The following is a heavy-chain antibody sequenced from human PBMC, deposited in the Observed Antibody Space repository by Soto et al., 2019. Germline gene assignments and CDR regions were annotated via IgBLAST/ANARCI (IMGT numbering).Heavy chain of an antibody. Sequence: SETLSLTCTVSGGSISSYYWSWIRQPPGKGLEWIGYIYYSGSTNYNPSLKSRVTISVDTSKNQFSLKLSSVTAADTAVYYCASHYGDYVDYWGQGTLVTVSS. D-gene: IGHD4-17*01. V-gene: IGHV4-59*08. J-gene: IGHJ4*02. CDR1: GGSISSYY. CDR3: ASHYGDYVDY. CDR2: IYYSGST.